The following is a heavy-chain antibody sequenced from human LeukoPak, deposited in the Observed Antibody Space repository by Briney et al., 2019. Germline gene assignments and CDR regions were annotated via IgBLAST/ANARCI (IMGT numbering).Heavy chain of an antibody. CDR3: VTEVSGSFPT. Sequence: GGSLRLSCAASGFTFSTYIMNWVRQTPGKGLEWVSSIGTSTSYIYYADSVKGRFTISRDNAKNSLYLEMNSLKNEDTAVYYCVTEVSGSFPTWGQGTLVTVSS. CDR1: GFTFSTYI. D-gene: IGHD1-26*01. CDR2: IGTSTSYI. V-gene: IGHV3-21*03. J-gene: IGHJ4*02.